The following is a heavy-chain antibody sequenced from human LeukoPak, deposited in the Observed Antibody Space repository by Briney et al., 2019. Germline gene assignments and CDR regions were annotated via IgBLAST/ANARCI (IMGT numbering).Heavy chain of an antibody. V-gene: IGHV4-31*03. CDR2: VHYSGGT. Sequence: PSQTLSLTCTVSSGSISNGGYYWSWIRQHPGTGLEWIGYVHYSGGTYYNPSLKSRVTMSRDTSNNQFSLKLSSVTAADTAVYYCARVNYDNNWFDSWGQGTLITVSS. D-gene: IGHD3-22*01. J-gene: IGHJ5*01. CDR3: ARVNYDNNWFDS. CDR1: SGSISNGGYY.